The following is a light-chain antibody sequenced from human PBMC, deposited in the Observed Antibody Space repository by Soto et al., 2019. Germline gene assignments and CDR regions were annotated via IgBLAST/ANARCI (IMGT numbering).Light chain of an antibody. Sequence: PGERVTLSCRASQSVSSSYLAWYQQKPGQAPRLLIYGASSRATGIPDRFSGSGSGTDFTLTISRLEPEDFAVYYCQQYGSSLITFGQGTRLEIK. CDR3: QQYGSSLIT. V-gene: IGKV3-20*01. CDR2: GAS. CDR1: QSVSSSY. J-gene: IGKJ5*01.